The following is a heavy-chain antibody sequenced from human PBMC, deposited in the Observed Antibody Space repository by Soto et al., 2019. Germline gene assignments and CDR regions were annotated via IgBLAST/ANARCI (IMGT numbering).Heavy chain of an antibody. CDR2: LKSKVDVGTT. CDR3: TTDAKYASSWRFDY. V-gene: IGHV3-15*01. J-gene: IGHJ4*02. CDR1: GFTFSEAW. D-gene: IGHD6-13*01. Sequence: GGSLSLSCAASGFTFSEAWMSWVRQAPVKGLEWVGRLKSKVDVGTTDHAAPVKGRFTISRDDSRNMLYLQMNNLKTEDTAIYYCTTDAKYASSWRFDYWGQGILVTVSS.